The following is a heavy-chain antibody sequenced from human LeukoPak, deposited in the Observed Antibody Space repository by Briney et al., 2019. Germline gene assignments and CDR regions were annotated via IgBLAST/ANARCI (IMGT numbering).Heavy chain of an antibody. J-gene: IGHJ3*02. CDR2: ISAYKGDT. Sequence: GASVKVSCKASGYTFTNYGITWVRQAPGQGLEWLGWISAYKGDTNYEQKLQGRVTMTTDTSTSTAYMELRSLRSDDTAIYYCARDGGVVGGTTGAFDIWGQGTMVTVSS. D-gene: IGHD1-26*01. V-gene: IGHV1-18*01. CDR1: GYTFTNYG. CDR3: ARDGGVVGGTTGAFDI.